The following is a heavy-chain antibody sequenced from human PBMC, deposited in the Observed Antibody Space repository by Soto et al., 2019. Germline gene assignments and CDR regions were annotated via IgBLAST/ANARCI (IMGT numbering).Heavy chain of an antibody. D-gene: IGHD2-2*01. Sequence: GESLKISRKGSGYPFTTYWLGWVRQMSGKGLEWMGIIHPGVSETRYSPSFQGQVTISADISISTAYLQWSSLKASDTARYYCARMGYCDTTSGYVPSSYYYAMDVWGQGNTVTVSS. CDR2: IHPGVSET. CDR3: ARMGYCDTTSGYVPSSYYYAMDV. CDR1: GYPFTTYW. J-gene: IGHJ6*02. V-gene: IGHV5-51*01.